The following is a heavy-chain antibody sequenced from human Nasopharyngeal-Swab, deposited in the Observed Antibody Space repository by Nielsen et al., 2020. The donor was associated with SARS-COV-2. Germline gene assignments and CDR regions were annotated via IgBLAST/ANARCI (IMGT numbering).Heavy chain of an antibody. CDR2: ISAYNGNT. D-gene: IGHD3-3*01. CDR1: GYTFTSYG. CDR3: ARDDSSNYDFWSGYYTSFDY. J-gene: IGHJ4*02. V-gene: IGHV1-18*01. Sequence: ASVKVSCKASGYTFTSYGISWVRPAPGQGLEWMGWISAYNGNTNYAQKIQGRVTMPTDTSTSTAYMELRSLRSADTAVYYCARDDSSNYDFWSGYYTSFDYWGQGTLVTVSS.